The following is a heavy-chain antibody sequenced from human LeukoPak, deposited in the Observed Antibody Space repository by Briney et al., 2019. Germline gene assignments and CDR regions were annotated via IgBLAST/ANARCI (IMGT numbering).Heavy chain of an antibody. CDR2: INAGNGNT. J-gene: IGHJ6*02. V-gene: IGHV1-3*01. CDR1: GYTFTSYA. CDR3: ARSWSPFRPSPVGMDV. D-gene: IGHD2/OR15-2a*01. Sequence: ASVKDSCKASGYTFTSYAMHWVRQAPGQRLEWMGWINAGNGNTKYSQKFQGRVTITRDTSASTAYMELSSLRSEDTAVYYCARSWSPFRPSPVGMDVWGQGTTVTVSS.